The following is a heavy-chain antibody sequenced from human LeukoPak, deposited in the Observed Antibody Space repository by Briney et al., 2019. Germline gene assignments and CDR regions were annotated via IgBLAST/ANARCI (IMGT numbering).Heavy chain of an antibody. CDR3: ARDPLHYGDYVDWDY. Sequence: ASVKVSCTASGYTFTSYYLHWVRQAPGQGLEWMGIINPSGGSTTYAQKFQGRVTMTRDMSTSTVYMELSSLRSEDTAVYYCARDPLHYGDYVDWDYWGQGTLVTVSS. D-gene: IGHD4-17*01. J-gene: IGHJ4*02. CDR2: INPSGGST. CDR1: GYTFTSYY. V-gene: IGHV1-46*01.